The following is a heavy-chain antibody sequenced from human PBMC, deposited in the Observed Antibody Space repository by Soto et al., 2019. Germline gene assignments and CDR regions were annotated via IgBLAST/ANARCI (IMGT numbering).Heavy chain of an antibody. D-gene: IGHD7-27*01. V-gene: IGHV3-33*01. J-gene: IGHJ4*02. CDR2: IWYDGSNK. CDR1: GFGFSNYG. Sequence: QVQLVESGGGVVQPGRSLRLSCAASGFGFSNYGMHWVRQAPGKGLEWVAVIWYDGSNKYYAESVKGRFTISRDNPKNTLCLQMNSLRAEDTAVYYCARDLGKGNGPFDYWGQGTLVTVSS. CDR3: ARDLGKGNGPFDY.